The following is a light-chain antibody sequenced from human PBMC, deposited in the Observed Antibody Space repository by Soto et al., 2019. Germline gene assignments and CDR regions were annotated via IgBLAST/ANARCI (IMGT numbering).Light chain of an antibody. V-gene: IGKV3-11*01. CDR1: QSVSSY. CDR2: DAS. CDR3: QQHSNWPPWLT. J-gene: IGKJ4*01. Sequence: EIVLTQSPATLSLSPGERATLSCRASQSVSSYLAWYQQKPGQAPRLLIYDASNRATGIPARFSGSGSGTDFTLTISSLEPEDFAVYYCQQHSNWPPWLTFGGGTKVEIK.